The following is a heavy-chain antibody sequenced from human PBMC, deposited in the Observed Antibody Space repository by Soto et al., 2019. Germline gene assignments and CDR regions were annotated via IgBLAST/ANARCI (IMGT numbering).Heavy chain of an antibody. CDR1: GYTFTSYG. D-gene: IGHD6-13*01. J-gene: IGHJ6*02. Sequence: ASVKVSCKASGYTFTSYGISWVRQAPGQGLEWMGWISAYNGNTNYAQKLQGRVTMTTDTSTSTAYMELRSLRSDDTAVYYCARATYSSSWYNYYGMDFWGQGTTVPVSS. CDR3: ARATYSSSWYNYYGMDF. V-gene: IGHV1-18*01. CDR2: ISAYNGNT.